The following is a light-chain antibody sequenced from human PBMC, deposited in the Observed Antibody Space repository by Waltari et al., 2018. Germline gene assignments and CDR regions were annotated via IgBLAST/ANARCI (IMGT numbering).Light chain of an antibody. CDR3: SSYAGSSTLV. V-gene: IGLV2-23*02. Sequence: QSALTQPASVSGSPGQSLTIPCPGTSSDVGSYNLVSWYQQHPGKAPKFMIYEVSKRPSGVSNRFSGSKSGNTASLTISGLQAEDEADYYCSSYAGSSTLVFGGGTKLTVL. CDR1: SSDVGSYNL. J-gene: IGLJ2*01. CDR2: EVS.